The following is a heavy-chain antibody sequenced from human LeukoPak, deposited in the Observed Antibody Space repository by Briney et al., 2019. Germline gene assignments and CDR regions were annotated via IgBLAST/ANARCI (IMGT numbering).Heavy chain of an antibody. CDR2: FDPEDGET. CDR1: GYTLTELS. V-gene: IGHV1-24*01. D-gene: IGHD3-3*01. CDR3: ATGQYYDFWSGASADAFAI. J-gene: IGHJ3*02. Sequence: ASVKVSCKVSGYTLTELSMHWVRQAPGKGLEWMGGFDPEDGETIYAQKFQGRVTMTEDTSTDTACMELSSLRSEDTAVYYCATGQYYDFWSGASADAFAIWGQGTMVTVSS.